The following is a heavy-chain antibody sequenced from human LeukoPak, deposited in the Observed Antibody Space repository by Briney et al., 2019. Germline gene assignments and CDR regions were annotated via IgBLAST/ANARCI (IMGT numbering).Heavy chain of an antibody. D-gene: IGHD3-22*01. Sequence: GGSLRLSCAASGFTFDDYAMHWVRQAPGKGLEWVSGISWNSGSIGYADSVKGRFTISRDNAKNSLYLQMNSLRAEDTALYYCAKGGRYYYDSSGYDDYWGQGTLVTVSS. CDR2: ISWNSGSI. CDR1: GFTFDDYA. J-gene: IGHJ4*02. V-gene: IGHV3-9*01. CDR3: AKGGRYYYDSSGYDDY.